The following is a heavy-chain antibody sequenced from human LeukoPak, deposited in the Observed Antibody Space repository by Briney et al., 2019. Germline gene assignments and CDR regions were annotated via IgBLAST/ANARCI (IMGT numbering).Heavy chain of an antibody. CDR1: GFTFNSYA. Sequence: GGSLRLSCAASGFTFNSYAVHWVRQAPGKGLEWVAVISYDGSISFYAASVKGRFTISRDNSKNTLYLQMNSLRAEDTALYFCARDRRYCSGGSCYFDYSFDYWGQGTLVTVSS. CDR3: ARDRRYCSGGSCYFDYSFDY. J-gene: IGHJ4*02. D-gene: IGHD2-15*01. V-gene: IGHV3-30-3*01. CDR2: ISYDGSIS.